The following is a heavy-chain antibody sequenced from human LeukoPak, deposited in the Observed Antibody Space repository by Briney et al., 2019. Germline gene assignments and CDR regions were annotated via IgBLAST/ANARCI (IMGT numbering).Heavy chain of an antibody. CDR1: GLTFRSYS. CDR3: ARGSLWFGELLWFDP. Sequence: SLRPSSAASGLTFRSYSMNSVCQAPRKRLEWVSTISSISSYIYSTDPVKGRFTISRANPRNSLHLQMTRLRPENPPGYSVARGSLWFGELLWFDPWGQGTLVTVCS. J-gene: IGHJ5*02. D-gene: IGHD3-10*01. V-gene: IGHV3-21*01. CDR2: ISSISSYI.